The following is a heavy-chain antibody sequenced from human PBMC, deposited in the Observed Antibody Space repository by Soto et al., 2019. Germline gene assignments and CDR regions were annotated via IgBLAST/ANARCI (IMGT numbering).Heavy chain of an antibody. CDR1: GFTFSSYS. J-gene: IGHJ4*02. CDR3: ARSGCRSYDY. Sequence: EVQLVESGGGLVQPGGSLRLSCPASGFTFSSYSMNWVRQAPGKGLEWVSFISSSSSTIYYADSVKGRFTISRDNAKNSLYLQMNSLRAGDTAVYDCARSGCRSYDYWGQGTLVIVSS. CDR2: ISSSSSTI. V-gene: IGHV3-48*01. D-gene: IGHD6-19*01.